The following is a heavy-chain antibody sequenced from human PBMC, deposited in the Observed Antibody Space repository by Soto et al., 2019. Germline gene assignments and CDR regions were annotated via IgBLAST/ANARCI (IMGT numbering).Heavy chain of an antibody. CDR2: IFYTGST. CDR1: GGSISASS. CDR3: ARLNRGTYDY. Sequence: PSETLSLTCPFSGGSISASSWAWIRQPPGKGLEWLGYIFYTGSTDYNPSLKGRVTISVDTSKNQFSLKLTSVTAADTAVYYCARLNRGTYDYWGQGVLVTVSS. V-gene: IGHV4-59*01. J-gene: IGHJ4*02.